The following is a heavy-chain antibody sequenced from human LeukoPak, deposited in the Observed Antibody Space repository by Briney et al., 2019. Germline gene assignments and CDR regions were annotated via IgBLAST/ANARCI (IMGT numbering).Heavy chain of an antibody. Sequence: GGSLRLSCAASGFTFSSYSMNWVRQAPGKGLEWVSSISSSSSYIYYADSVKGRFTISRDNAKNSLYLQMNSLRAEDTAVYYCARDGYSSGWYTAFDRYYYYGMDVWGQGTTVTVSS. CDR2: ISSSSSYI. J-gene: IGHJ6*02. CDR1: GFTFSSYS. D-gene: IGHD6-19*01. CDR3: ARDGYSSGWYTAFDRYYYYGMDV. V-gene: IGHV3-21*01.